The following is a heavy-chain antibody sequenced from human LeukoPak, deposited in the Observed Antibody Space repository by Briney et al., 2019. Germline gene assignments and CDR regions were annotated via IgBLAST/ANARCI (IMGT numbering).Heavy chain of an antibody. Sequence: GGSLRLSCAASGFTFSSHAMSWVRQAPGKGLEWVSGISGSDGSTYYADSVKGRFTISRENSKNTLYLQMNSLRGEDTAVYYCAKFDNRIVGAASFNYWGQGTLVTVSS. CDR1: GFTFSSHA. V-gene: IGHV3-23*01. CDR3: AKFDNRIVGAASFNY. J-gene: IGHJ4*02. CDR2: ISGSDGST. D-gene: IGHD1-26*01.